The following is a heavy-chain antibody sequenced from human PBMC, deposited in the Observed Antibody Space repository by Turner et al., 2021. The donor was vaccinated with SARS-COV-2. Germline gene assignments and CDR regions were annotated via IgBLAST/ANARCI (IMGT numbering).Heavy chain of an antibody. D-gene: IGHD3-22*01. CDR1: GCTFSSYG. CDR3: AKTYNYDSSGYLSVPFDI. CDR2: ISYDGSNK. V-gene: IGHV3-30*18. Sequence: QVQLVESGGGVVQPGRSLRRSCAGSGCTFSSYGMHWVRQAPGKGLESVTVISYDGSNKYYEDPVKGRLTISRDNSKNTLYLQMHSLRAEDTAVYYCAKTYNYDSSGYLSVPFDIWGQGTMVTVSS. J-gene: IGHJ3*02.